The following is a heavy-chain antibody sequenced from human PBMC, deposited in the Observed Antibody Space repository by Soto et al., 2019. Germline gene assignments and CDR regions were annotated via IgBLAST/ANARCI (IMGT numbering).Heavy chain of an antibody. Sequence: ASVKVSCKASGYTFTSYAMHWVRQAPGQRLEWMGWINAGNGNTKYSQKFQGRVTITRDTSASTAYMELSSLRSEDTAVYYCARDGGSEPSYYDFWSGYDYGMDVSGQGSTVTVSS. CDR2: INAGNGNT. V-gene: IGHV1-3*01. CDR1: GYTFTSYA. CDR3: ARDGGSEPSYYDFWSGYDYGMDV. J-gene: IGHJ6*02. D-gene: IGHD3-3*01.